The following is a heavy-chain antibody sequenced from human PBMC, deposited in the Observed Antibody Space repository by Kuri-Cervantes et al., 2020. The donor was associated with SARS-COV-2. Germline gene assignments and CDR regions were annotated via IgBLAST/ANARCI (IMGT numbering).Heavy chain of an antibody. CDR1: GFTFTDYA. CDR2: IWYDGSNK. J-gene: IGHJ6*02. V-gene: IGHV3-33*08. D-gene: IGHD2-15*01. Sequence: GESLKISCAASGFTFTDYAMSWVRQAPGRGPEWVAVIWYDGSNKYYADSVKGRFTISRDNSKNTLYLQMNSLRAEDTAVYYCARDYMVVVAATPYYYGMDVWGQGTTVTVSS. CDR3: ARDYMVVVAATPYYYGMDV.